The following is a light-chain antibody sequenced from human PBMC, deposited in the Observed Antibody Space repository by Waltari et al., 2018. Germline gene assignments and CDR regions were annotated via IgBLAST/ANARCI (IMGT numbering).Light chain of an antibody. V-gene: IGLV3-10*01. CDR3: YSIHSSGKV. CDR2: EDT. Sequence: SYELTQPPSVSVSPGQTARITCSGDAFPTQYAYWYQQKSGQAPVLVIYEDTKRPSGIPERFSGSSSGTVATLTISGAQVDDEADYYCYSIHSSGKVFGGGTKLTVL. J-gene: IGLJ2*01. CDR1: AFPTQY.